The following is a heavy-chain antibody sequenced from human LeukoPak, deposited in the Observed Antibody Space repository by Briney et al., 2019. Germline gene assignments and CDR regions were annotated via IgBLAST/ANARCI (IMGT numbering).Heavy chain of an antibody. V-gene: IGHV4-59*01. Sequence: SETLSLTCTVSGGSISSYYWSWIRQPPGKGLEWIGYIYYSGSTNYNPSLKSRVTISVDTFKNQFSLKLSSVTAADTAVYYCARDQTIFGVRGGMDVWGQGTTVTVSS. CDR1: GGSISSYY. D-gene: IGHD3-3*01. CDR2: IYYSGST. J-gene: IGHJ6*02. CDR3: ARDQTIFGVRGGMDV.